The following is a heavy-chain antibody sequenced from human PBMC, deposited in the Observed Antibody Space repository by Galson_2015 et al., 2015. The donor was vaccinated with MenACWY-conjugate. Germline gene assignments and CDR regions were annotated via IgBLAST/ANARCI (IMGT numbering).Heavy chain of an antibody. J-gene: IGHJ4*02. CDR2: IKEDGTDK. Sequence: SLRLSCAASGFTFSNYWMTRVRQAPGKGLEWLTKIKEDGTDKYYVDSVRGRFTISRDNAKNSLYLQMNSLRDDDTAVYYCAREDFYRCDYWGQGTLVTVSS. V-gene: IGHV3-7*03. D-gene: IGHD2/OR15-2a*01. CDR3: AREDFYRCDY. CDR1: GFTFSNYW.